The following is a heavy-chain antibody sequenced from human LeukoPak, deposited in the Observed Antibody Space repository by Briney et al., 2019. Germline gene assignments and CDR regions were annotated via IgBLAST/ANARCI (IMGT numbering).Heavy chain of an antibody. D-gene: IGHD3-10*01. Sequence: SETLSLTCTVSGGSISSYYWSWIRQPAGKGLEWIGRIYTSGSTNYNPSLKSRVTMSVDTSKNQFSLKLSSVTAADTPVYYCARDGVVGTMVRGVTDWFDPWGQGTLVTVSS. CDR2: IYTSGST. V-gene: IGHV4-4*07. J-gene: IGHJ5*02. CDR1: GGSISSYY. CDR3: ARDGVVGTMVRGVTDWFDP.